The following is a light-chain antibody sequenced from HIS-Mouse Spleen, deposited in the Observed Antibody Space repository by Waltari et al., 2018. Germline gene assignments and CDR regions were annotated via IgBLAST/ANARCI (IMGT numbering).Light chain of an antibody. Sequence: SYVLTQPPSVSVAPGKTARITCGGNQIGGKSVHWYQHKPGQAPVLVVYDESDRPSGVPERFSGSNSGNTATLTISRVEAGDEADYYCQVWDSSSDHVVFGGGTKLTVL. CDR2: DES. V-gene: IGLV3-21*03. CDR3: QVWDSSSDHVV. CDR1: QIGGKS. J-gene: IGLJ2*01.